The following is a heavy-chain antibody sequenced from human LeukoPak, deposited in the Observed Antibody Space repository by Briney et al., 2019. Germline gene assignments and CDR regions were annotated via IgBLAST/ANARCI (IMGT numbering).Heavy chain of an antibody. V-gene: IGHV3-66*01. Sequence: SGGSLRLSCAASGFTFTTNYMTWVRQAPGKGLEWVSIIYSGGYTDYADSVKGRFTISRDNSKNTLDLQMNSLRAEDTAVYYCARRLEYSGSKGVFDYWGQGTLVTVSS. CDR3: ARRLEYSGSKGVFDY. J-gene: IGHJ4*02. CDR1: GFTFTTNY. D-gene: IGHD1-26*01. CDR2: IYSGGYT.